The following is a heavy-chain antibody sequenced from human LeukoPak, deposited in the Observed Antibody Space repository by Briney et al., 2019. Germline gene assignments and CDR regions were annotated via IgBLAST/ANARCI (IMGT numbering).Heavy chain of an antibody. J-gene: IGHJ6*03. CDR3: ARHNNYYYYMDV. D-gene: IGHD1-1*01. CDR2: IYTSGST. Sequence: PSETLSLTCTVSGGSISSYYWSWIRQPPGKGLEWIGYIYTSGSTNYNPSLKSRVTISVDTSKNQFSLKLSSVTAADTAVYYCARHNNYYYYMDVWGKGTTVTVSS. CDR1: GGSISSYY. V-gene: IGHV4-4*09.